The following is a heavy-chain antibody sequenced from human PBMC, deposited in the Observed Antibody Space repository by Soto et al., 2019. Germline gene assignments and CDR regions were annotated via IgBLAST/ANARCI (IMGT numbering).Heavy chain of an antibody. D-gene: IGHD2-8*01. J-gene: IGHJ5*02. V-gene: IGHV4-34*01. CDR2: IIHSGST. CDR1: GGSVSGYY. Sequence: SETLSLTCAVYGGSVSGYYWSWIRQPPGKGLEWIGEIIHSGSTNYNPSLKSRVTISVDTSKNQFSLKLSSVTAADTAVYYCARGGYCTNGVCYTNWFDPWGQGTLVTVSS. CDR3: ARGGYCTNGVCYTNWFDP.